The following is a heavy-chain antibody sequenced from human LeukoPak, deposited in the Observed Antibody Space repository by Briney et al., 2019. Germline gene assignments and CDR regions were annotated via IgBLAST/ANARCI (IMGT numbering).Heavy chain of an antibody. Sequence: GGSLRLSCAASGFTFSNYWMSWVRQAPGKGLEWLANINQDGSEIYYVDSVKGRFTISRDNGKNSLYLQINSLRADDTALYYCARDLGSMIVVRTTNWYFDLWGRGTLVTVSS. CDR1: GFTFSNYW. CDR2: INQDGSEI. CDR3: ARDLGSMIVVRTTNWYFDL. D-gene: IGHD3-22*01. V-gene: IGHV3-7*01. J-gene: IGHJ2*01.